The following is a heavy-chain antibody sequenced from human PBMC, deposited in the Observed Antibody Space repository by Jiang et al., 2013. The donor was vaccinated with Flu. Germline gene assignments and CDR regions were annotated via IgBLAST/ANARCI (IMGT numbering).Heavy chain of an antibody. Sequence: LLKPSETLSLTCDVSTSSLSSYYWSWIRQSAGKGLEWIGRVYYTGNNNMNPSLKSRVTMSVDMATRQISLRLTSVTAADTAVYFCARDFGMAVPVMGVWGQGILVTVSS. J-gene: IGHJ4*02. D-gene: IGHD6-19*01. CDR1: TSSLSSYY. CDR2: VYYTGNN. V-gene: IGHV4-4*07. CDR3: ARDFGMAVPVMGV.